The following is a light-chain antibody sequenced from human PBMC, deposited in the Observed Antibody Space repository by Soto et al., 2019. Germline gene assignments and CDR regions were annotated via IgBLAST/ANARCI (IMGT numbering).Light chain of an antibody. J-gene: IGKJ1*01. CDR3: QQYGDSPVT. Sequence: EFVLTQSPGTLSLSPGERATLSCRASQSVSSYLAWYQQKPGQAPRLLISDASDRATGIPDRFSGSGSGTDFTLTISRLVPEDFAVYYCQQYGDSPVTFGQGTKVDNK. CDR1: QSVSSY. V-gene: IGKV3-20*01. CDR2: DAS.